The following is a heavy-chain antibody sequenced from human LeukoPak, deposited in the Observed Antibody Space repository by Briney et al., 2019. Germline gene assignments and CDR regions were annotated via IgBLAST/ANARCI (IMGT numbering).Heavy chain of an antibody. CDR1: GGSISSYY. CDR3: ARDPAIVSSENY. J-gene: IGHJ4*02. D-gene: IGHD6-25*01. V-gene: IGHV4-59*01. Sequence: PSETLSFTCTGSGGSISSYYWSWIRQPPGKGLEWIGYIYYSGSTNYNPSLKSRVTISVDTSKNQFSLKLSSVTAADTAVYYCARDPAIVSSENYWGQGTLVTVSS. CDR2: IYYSGST.